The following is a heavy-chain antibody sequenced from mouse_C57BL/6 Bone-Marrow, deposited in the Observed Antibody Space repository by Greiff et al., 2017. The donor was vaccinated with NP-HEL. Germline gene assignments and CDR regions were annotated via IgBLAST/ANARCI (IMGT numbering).Heavy chain of an antibody. V-gene: IGHV1-80*01. CDR2: IYPGVGDT. CDR3: ARSQAWFAY. Sequence: VKLQESGAELVKPGASVKISCKASGYAFSSYWMNWVKQRPGQGLEWIGQIYPGVGDTNYNGKFKGKATLTADKASSTAYMQLSSLTSEDSAVYFCARSQAWFAYWGQGTLVTVSA. CDR1: GYAFSSYW. J-gene: IGHJ3*01.